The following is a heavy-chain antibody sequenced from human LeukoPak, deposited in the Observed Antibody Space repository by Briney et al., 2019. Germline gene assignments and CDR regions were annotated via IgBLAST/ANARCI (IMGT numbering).Heavy chain of an antibody. CDR1: GFTFSSYW. CDR2: IMKDGSEE. CDR3: ARPYSSGDFDY. D-gene: IGHD6-25*01. Sequence: GGSLRLSCAASGFTFSSYWMSWVRQAPGKGLGWVANIMKDGSEEYYVDSVKGRFTIFRDNSKNTLYLQINSLRAEDTAVYYCARPYSSGDFDYWGQGTLVTVSS. J-gene: IGHJ4*02. V-gene: IGHV3-7*01.